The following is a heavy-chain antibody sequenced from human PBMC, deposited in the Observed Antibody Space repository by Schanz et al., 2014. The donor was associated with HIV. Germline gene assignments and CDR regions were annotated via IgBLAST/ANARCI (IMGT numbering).Heavy chain of an antibody. Sequence: QEQLVESGGGLVKPGGSLRLSCAASGFTLSTYTMNWVRQAPGKGLEWVAVIWYDGSNKYYADSVKGRFTISRDNSKNTLYLQMNSLRAEDTAVYYCAKDIEVVVAAMGFDYWGQGTLVTVSS. CDR1: GFTLSTYT. CDR2: IWYDGSNK. CDR3: AKDIEVVVAAMGFDY. V-gene: IGHV3-33*06. D-gene: IGHD2-15*01. J-gene: IGHJ4*02.